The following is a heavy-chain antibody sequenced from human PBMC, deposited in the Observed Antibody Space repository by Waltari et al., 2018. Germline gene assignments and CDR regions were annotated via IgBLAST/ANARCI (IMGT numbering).Heavy chain of an antibody. CDR3: ARGPTYYDYVWGSYRSTSFDY. V-gene: IGHV4-34*01. D-gene: IGHD3-16*02. CDR2: INHSGST. J-gene: IGHJ4*02. Sequence: QVQLQQWGAGLLKPSETLSLTCAVYGGSFSGYYWSWIRQPPGKGLGWIGEINHSGSTNYNPSLKSRVTISVDTSKNQFSLKLSSVTAADTAVYYCARGPTYYDYVWGSYRSTSFDYWGQGTLVTVSS. CDR1: GGSFSGYY.